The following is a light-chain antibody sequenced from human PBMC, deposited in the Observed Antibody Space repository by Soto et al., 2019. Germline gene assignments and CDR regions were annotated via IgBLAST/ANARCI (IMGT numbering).Light chain of an antibody. V-gene: IGKV3-15*01. J-gene: IGKJ4*01. CDR2: GAS. Sequence: EIVLTQSPCTLSLSPAERATLSCRASQSVSSSYLAWYQQKPGQAPRLLIYGASTRATGIPARFSGSGSGTEFTLTISSLQSEDFAVYYCQQYNNWPLTFGGGTKVDIK. CDR3: QQYNNWPLT. CDR1: QSVSSSY.